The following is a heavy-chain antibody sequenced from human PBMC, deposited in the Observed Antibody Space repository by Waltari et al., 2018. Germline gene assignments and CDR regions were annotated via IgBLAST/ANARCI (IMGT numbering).Heavy chain of an antibody. Sequence: QLQLQESGPGLVKPSQTLSLTFTVSGGSINSIIYFWGWIRQPPGKGLELIGSLNNGGSTYYNASLRSRVTISLDTSKNQFSLKVNSVTAADTAVYYCARHESYTTRDYWGQGTLVTVS. CDR2: LNNGGST. CDR3: ARHESYTTRDY. V-gene: IGHV4-39*01. D-gene: IGHD2-2*02. CDR1: GGSINSIIYF. J-gene: IGHJ4*02.